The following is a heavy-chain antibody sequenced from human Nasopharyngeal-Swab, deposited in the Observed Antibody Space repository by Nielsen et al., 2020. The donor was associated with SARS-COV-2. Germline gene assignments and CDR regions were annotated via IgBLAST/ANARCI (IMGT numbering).Heavy chain of an antibody. CDR2: INHSGGT. V-gene: IGHV4-34*01. CDR3: AGSPTGDTAMPRPDY. J-gene: IGHJ4*02. Sequence: SETLSLTCAVYGGSFSGYYWSWIRQPPGKGLEWIGEINHSGGTNYNPSLKSRVTISVDTSKNQFSLKLSSVTAADTAVYYCAGSPTGDTAMPRPDYWGQGTLVTVSS. D-gene: IGHD5-18*01. CDR1: GGSFSGYY.